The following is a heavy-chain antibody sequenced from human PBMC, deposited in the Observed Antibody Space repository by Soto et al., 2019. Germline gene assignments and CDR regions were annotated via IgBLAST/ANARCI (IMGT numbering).Heavy chain of an antibody. V-gene: IGHV1-69*08. D-gene: IGHD4-4*01. J-gene: IGHJ5*02. CDR2: IIPILGIA. Sequence: QVQLVQSGAEVKKPGSSVKVSCKASGGTFSSYTISWVRQAPGQGLERMGRIIPILGIANYAQKFQGRVTITADKSTSTAYMELSSLRSEDAAVYYWAREPTVTSGFDHWGQGPLVIASS. CDR3: AREPTVTSGFDH. CDR1: GGTFSSYT.